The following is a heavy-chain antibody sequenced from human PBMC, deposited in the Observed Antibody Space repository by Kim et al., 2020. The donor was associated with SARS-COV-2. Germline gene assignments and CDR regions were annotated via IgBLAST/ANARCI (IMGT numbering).Heavy chain of an antibody. Sequence: GGSLRLSCTTSGFTFSTCSMNWVRQAPGKGLEWVSYISYTSSNIQYADSVKGRFTVSRDNARNSLFLQMDSLRDEDTAVYYCARDFWVASHWGQGSLVTV. V-gene: IGHV3-48*02. J-gene: IGHJ4*02. CDR3: ARDFWVASH. D-gene: IGHD2-15*01. CDR1: GFTFSTCS. CDR2: ISYTSSNI.